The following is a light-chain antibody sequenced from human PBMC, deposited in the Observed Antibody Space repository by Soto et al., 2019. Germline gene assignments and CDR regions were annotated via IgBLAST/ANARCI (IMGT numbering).Light chain of an antibody. Sequence: EIVMKQSPATLSLSPCEGATLSSRASQSVSSSYLAWYQQKPGQAPRLLIYGASSRATGIPDRFSGSGSGTDFTLTISRLEPEDFAVYYCQQYGSSPRTFGQGAKV. CDR2: GAS. CDR3: QQYGSSPRT. V-gene: IGKV3-20*01. CDR1: QSVSSSY. J-gene: IGKJ1*01.